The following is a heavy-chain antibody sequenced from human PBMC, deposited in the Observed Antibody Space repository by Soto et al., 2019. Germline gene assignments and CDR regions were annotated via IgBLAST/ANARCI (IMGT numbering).Heavy chain of an antibody. J-gene: IGHJ4*02. V-gene: IGHV3-15*01. Sequence: EVQLVESGGGLVKPGGSLRLSCVASGFTFSDAWMSWVRQAPGKGLEWVGRIKSKADGGTTDYAAPVKGRFTISRSDSNNTVFRQLNSLKTEDTAVDYCTAPLRRCWGLGTLVTVSS. CDR3: TAPLRRC. CDR1: GFTFSDAW. CDR2: IKSKADGGTT.